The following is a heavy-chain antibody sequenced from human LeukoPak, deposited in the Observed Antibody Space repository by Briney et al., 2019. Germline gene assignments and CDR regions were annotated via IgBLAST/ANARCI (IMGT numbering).Heavy chain of an antibody. CDR2: INPSGGST. CDR3: ARWWDDGSGYSYSYGMDV. Sequence: ASVKVSCKASGYTFTNYYMHWVRQAPGQGLEWMGVINPSGGSTSYAQKFQGRVTVTWDTSTSTVYMELSSLRSEDTAVYYCARWWDDGSGYSYSYGMDVWGQGTTVTVSS. V-gene: IGHV1-46*01. D-gene: IGHD3-22*01. CDR1: GYTFTNYY. J-gene: IGHJ6*02.